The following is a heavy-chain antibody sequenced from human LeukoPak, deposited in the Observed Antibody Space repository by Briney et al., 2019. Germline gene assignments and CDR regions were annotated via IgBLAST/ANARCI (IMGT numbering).Heavy chain of an antibody. Sequence: SETLSLTCTVSGGSISNYFWSWIRQPPGKGLECIGYIYYSDSTNYNPSLKSRVTVSVDTSKNQFSLKLSSVTAADTAVYYCARDNSVRDEAWWFNPWGQGTLVTVSS. V-gene: IGHV4-59*01. J-gene: IGHJ5*02. CDR1: GGSISNYF. CDR3: ARDNSVRDEAWWFNP. CDR2: IYYSDST. D-gene: IGHD5-24*01.